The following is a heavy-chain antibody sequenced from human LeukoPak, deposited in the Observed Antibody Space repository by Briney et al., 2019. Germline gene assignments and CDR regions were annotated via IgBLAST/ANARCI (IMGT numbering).Heavy chain of an antibody. CDR1: GGSISSGDYY. V-gene: IGHV4-30-4*01. D-gene: IGHD1-14*01. J-gene: IGHJ6*02. CDR3: ASRTRSYYYYGMDV. Sequence: PSETLSLTCTVSGGSISSGDYYWSWIRQPPGKGLEWIGYIYYSGSTYYNPSLKSRVTISVDTSKNQFSLKLSFVTAADTAVYYCASRTRSYYYYGMDVWGQGTTVTVSS. CDR2: IYYSGST.